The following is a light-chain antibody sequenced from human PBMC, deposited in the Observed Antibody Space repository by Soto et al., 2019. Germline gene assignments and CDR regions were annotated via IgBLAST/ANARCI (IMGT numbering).Light chain of an antibody. CDR3: MQGLQIPFT. J-gene: IGKJ3*01. V-gene: IGKV2-28*01. CDR2: WGS. CDR1: QSLLHSDGKFY. Sequence: DTVMTQSPLSLPVTPGEPASISCRSSQSLLHSDGKFYLHWYLQKPGQSPQLLIYWGSNRDSGVPDRFTGSGSGTDFTLEISRVEAEDVGVYYCMQGLQIPFTFGPGTKVDIK.